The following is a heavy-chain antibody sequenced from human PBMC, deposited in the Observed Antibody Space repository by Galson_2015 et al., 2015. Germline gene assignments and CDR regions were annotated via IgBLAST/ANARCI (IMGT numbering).Heavy chain of an antibody. D-gene: IGHD4-17*01. V-gene: IGHV3-48*02. CDR1: GFTFSGYR. J-gene: IGHJ3*02. CDR2: ISSSSATI. Sequence: SLRLSCAASGFTFSGYRLNWVRQAPGKGLEWVSDISSSSATIYYADSVKGRFTISRDNAKNSLFLQMDSLRDDDTAVYYCARAEDYGDFHDAFGIWGQGTMVTVSS. CDR3: ARAEDYGDFHDAFGI.